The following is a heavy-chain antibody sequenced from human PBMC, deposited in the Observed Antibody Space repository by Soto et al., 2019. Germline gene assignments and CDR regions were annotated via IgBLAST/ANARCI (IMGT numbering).Heavy chain of an antibody. V-gene: IGHV3-33*01. J-gene: IGHJ6*02. Sequence: QVQLVESGGGVVQPGRSLRLSCAASGFTFSSYGMHWVRQAPGKGLEWVAVIWYDGSNKYYADSVKGRFTISRDNSKNTLSLQMNSLRAADTAVYYCARGSCVWFIYHEYVMDDWGQGTTVTVSS. CDR2: IWYDGSNK. CDR3: ARGSCVWFIYHEYVMDD. D-gene: IGHD2-21*01. CDR1: GFTFSSYG.